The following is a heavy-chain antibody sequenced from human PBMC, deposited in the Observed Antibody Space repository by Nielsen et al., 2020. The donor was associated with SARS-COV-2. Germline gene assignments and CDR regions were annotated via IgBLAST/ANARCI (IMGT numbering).Heavy chain of an antibody. V-gene: IGHV4-59*01. Sequence: WIRQPPGKGLEWIGYIYHSGSASYNPSLKSRVTISVDTSKNQFSLKLSSVTAADTAVYYCARASAARNYFDYWGQGTLVTVSS. CDR3: ARASAARNYFDY. J-gene: IGHJ4*02. CDR2: IYHSGSA. D-gene: IGHD6-6*01.